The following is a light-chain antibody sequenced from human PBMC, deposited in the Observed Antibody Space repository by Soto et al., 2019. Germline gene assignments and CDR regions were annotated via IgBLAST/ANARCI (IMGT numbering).Light chain of an antibody. J-gene: IGKJ2*01. CDR3: QQYNIWFHT. V-gene: IGKV3-15*01. CDR2: DAS. CDR1: QSVSSN. Sequence: EIEMTQSPATLSVSPGERATLSCRASQSVSSNLAWYQQKPGQAPRLLIYDASTRATGIPARFSGSGSGTEFTLTISGLQSEDFAVYYCQQYNIWFHTFGQGTKLEIK.